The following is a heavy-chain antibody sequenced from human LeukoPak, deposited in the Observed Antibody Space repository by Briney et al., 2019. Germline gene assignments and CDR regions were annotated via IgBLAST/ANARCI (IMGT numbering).Heavy chain of an antibody. D-gene: IGHD3-10*01. CDR1: GFTFSSYG. Sequence: PGGSLRLSCAASGFTFSSYGIHWVRQASGKGLEWVGRIRSKANSYATAYAASVKGRFTISRDDSKNTAYLQMNSLKTEDTAVYYCTRVLWFGELYYYGMDVWGQGTTDTVSS. J-gene: IGHJ6*02. CDR2: IRSKANSYAT. CDR3: TRVLWFGELYYYGMDV. V-gene: IGHV3-73*01.